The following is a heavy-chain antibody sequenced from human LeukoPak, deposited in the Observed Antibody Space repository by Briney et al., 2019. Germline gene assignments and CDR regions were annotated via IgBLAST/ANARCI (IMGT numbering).Heavy chain of an antibody. V-gene: IGHV1-69*06. CDR3: ARDRGYSSSWYGPSYFDY. Sequence: SVKVSRKASGDTFSSYATSWVPHTPAQRLEKLGRLIPIFGTANYAQKLQGRVTITADKSTSTAYMELSSLRSEDTAVYYCARDRGYSSSWYGPSYFDYWGQGTLVTVST. CDR2: LIPIFGTA. CDR1: GDTFSSYA. D-gene: IGHD6-13*01. J-gene: IGHJ4*02.